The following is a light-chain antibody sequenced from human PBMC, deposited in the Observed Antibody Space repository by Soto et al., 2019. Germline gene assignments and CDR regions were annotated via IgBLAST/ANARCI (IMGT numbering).Light chain of an antibody. CDR1: QSVSSNF. CDR3: QQYGTSPPT. Sequence: IVLAQSPGTLSLSPGERATLSCRASQSVSSNFLAWYQKKPGQAPRLLIYGASSRATGIPDRFSGSGSGTDFILTISRLEPEDFAVYYCQQYGTSPPTFGQGTRLDIK. V-gene: IGKV3-20*01. J-gene: IGKJ5*01. CDR2: GAS.